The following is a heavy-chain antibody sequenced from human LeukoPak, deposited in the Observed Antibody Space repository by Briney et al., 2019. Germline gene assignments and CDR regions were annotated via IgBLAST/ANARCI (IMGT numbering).Heavy chain of an antibody. CDR1: GFTFSSYA. J-gene: IGHJ4*02. CDR2: IYSGGST. V-gene: IGHV3-53*01. CDR3: ARGGGYTKNAFDY. Sequence: GGSLRLSCAASGFTFSSYAMSWVRQAPGKGLEWVSVIYSGGSTYYADSVKGRFTISRDNSKNTLYLQINSLRAEDTAVYYCARGGGYTKNAFDYWGQGTLVTVSS. D-gene: IGHD5-24*01.